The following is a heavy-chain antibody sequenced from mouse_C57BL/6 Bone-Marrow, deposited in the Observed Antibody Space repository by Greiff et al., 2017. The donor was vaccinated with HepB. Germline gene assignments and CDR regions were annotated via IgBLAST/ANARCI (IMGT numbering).Heavy chain of an antibody. CDR2: ISSGSSTI. J-gene: IGHJ2*01. D-gene: IGHD2-3*01. Sequence: EVKLMESGGGSVKPGGSLKLSCAASGFTFSDYGMHWVRQAPEKGLEWVAYISSGSSTIYYADTVKGRFTISRDNAKNTLFLQMTSLRSEDTAMYYCALDGYYAGYWGQGTTLTVSS. V-gene: IGHV5-17*01. CDR1: GFTFSDYG. CDR3: ALDGYYAGY.